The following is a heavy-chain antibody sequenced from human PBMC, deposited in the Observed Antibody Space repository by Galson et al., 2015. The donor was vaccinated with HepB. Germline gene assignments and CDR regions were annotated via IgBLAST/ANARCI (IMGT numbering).Heavy chain of an antibody. CDR2: ISAYNGNT. V-gene: IGHV1-18*01. J-gene: IGHJ4*02. D-gene: IGHD3-3*01. CDR1: GYTFTSYG. Sequence: SVKVSCKASGYTFTSYGISWVRQAPGQGLEWMGWISAYNGNTNYAQKLQGRVTMTTDTSTSTAYMELRSLRSDDTAVYYCARVRFLEWLSQSYYFDYWGQGTLVTVSS. CDR3: ARVRFLEWLSQSYYFDY.